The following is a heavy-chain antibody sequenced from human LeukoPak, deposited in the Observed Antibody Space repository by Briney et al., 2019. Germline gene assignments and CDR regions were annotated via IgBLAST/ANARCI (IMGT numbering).Heavy chain of an antibody. Sequence: GSLRLSCAVSGFSVTNNYMSWVRQAPGKGLEWVSLIDKSGGATYYADSVKGRFTISRDNSKSTLSLQMNSLRVEDTAVYYCAKDLDSSGLWDTSYWGQGTLVTVSS. J-gene: IGHJ4*02. CDR1: GFSVTNNY. D-gene: IGHD6-19*01. CDR3: AKDLDSSGLWDTSY. CDR2: IDKSGGAT. V-gene: IGHV3-53*01.